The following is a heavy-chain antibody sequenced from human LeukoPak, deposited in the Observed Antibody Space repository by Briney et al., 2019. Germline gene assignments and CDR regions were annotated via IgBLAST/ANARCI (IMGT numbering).Heavy chain of an antibody. J-gene: IGHJ5*01. Sequence: SETLSLTCSVSGASFQGYYWSWIRQPPGKGLEWIGYLYYNGKTDYNPSLKSRVTMSSDTSKSQFSLKLSSVTAADTAVYYCARNAFGDLYFDSWGQGTLITVSS. V-gene: IGHV4-59*01. D-gene: IGHD3-10*01. CDR2: LYYNGKT. CDR3: ARNAFGDLYFDS. CDR1: GASFQGYY.